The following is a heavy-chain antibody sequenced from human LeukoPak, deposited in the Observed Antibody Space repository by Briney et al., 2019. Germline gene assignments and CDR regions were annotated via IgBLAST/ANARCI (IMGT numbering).Heavy chain of an antibody. Sequence: SETLSLTCTVSGGSISSYYWSWIRQPPGEGLEWIGYIYYSGSTNYNPSLKSRVTISVDTSKNQFSLKLSSVTAADTAVHYCARGFSGSYQDDGDYWGQGTLVTVSS. CDR3: ARGFSGSYQDDGDY. CDR2: IYYSGST. CDR1: GGSISSYY. D-gene: IGHD1-26*01. J-gene: IGHJ4*02. V-gene: IGHV4-59*01.